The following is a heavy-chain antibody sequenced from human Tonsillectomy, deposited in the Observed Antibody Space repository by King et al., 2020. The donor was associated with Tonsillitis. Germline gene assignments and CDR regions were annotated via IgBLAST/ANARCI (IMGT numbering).Heavy chain of an antibody. Sequence: VQLVESGAEVKKPGASVKVSCKASGYTFTTYGISWVRQAPGQGLEWMGWISAYNGNTNYAQKLQGSVTMTTDTSTTTVYMELRSLRSDDTAVYYCARDVGGELPFDYWGQGTLVTVSS. V-gene: IGHV1-18*01. J-gene: IGHJ4*02. CDR2: ISAYNGNT. D-gene: IGHD1-26*01. CDR3: ARDVGGELPFDY. CDR1: GYTFTTYG.